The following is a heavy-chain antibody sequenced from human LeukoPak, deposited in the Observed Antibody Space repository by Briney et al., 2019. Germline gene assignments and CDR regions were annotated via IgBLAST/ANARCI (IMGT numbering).Heavy chain of an antibody. J-gene: IGHJ4*02. D-gene: IGHD6-6*01. CDR3: ARDLIAARPIDY. CDR2: ISTCGSPI. CDR1: GFTFSRFE. V-gene: IGHV3-48*03. Sequence: GGSLRLSCVVSGFTFSRFEMNWVRQAPGKGLEWVSHISTCGSPIYYADSVQGRFTNSRDNAKNSLYLQMNSLRAEDTAVYYCARDLIAARPIDYWGQGTLVTVSS.